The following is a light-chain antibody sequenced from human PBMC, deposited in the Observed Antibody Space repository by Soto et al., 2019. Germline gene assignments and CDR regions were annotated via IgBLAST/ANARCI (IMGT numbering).Light chain of an antibody. Sequence: QSALTQPASVSGSPGQSITISCTGTSSDVGSYNLVSWYQQHPGKAPKLMIYDVSKRPSGVSNRFSGSKSGNTASLTISGLQAEDEADYYCSSYTSSSTLLYVFGTGTKVTVL. V-gene: IGLV2-14*02. CDR2: DVS. CDR3: SSYTSSSTLLYV. J-gene: IGLJ1*01. CDR1: SSDVGSYNL.